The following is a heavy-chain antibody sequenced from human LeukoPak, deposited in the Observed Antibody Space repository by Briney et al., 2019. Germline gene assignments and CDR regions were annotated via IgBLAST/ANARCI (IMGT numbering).Heavy chain of an antibody. CDR2: IYTSGST. D-gene: IGHD6-13*01. CDR3: ARSHSSSSWYPGWFDP. CDR1: GGSISSYY. Sequence: SETLSLTCTVSGGSISSYYWSWIRQPAGKGLEWIGRIYTSGSTNYNPSLKSRVTMSVDTSKNQFSLKLSSVTAADTAVYYCARSHSSSSWYPGWFDPWGQGTLVTVSS. V-gene: IGHV4-4*07. J-gene: IGHJ5*02.